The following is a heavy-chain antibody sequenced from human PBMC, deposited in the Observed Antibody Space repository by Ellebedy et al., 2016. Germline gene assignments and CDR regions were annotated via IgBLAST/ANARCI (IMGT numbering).Heavy chain of an antibody. Sequence: GGSLRLXXAASGFTFSSYGMHWVRQAPGKGLEWVAVIWYDGSNKYYADSVKGRFTISRDNSKNTLYLQMNSLRAEDTAVYYCARTYSGSYLGPFDYWGQGTLVTVSS. CDR3: ARTYSGSYLGPFDY. D-gene: IGHD1-26*01. CDR2: IWYDGSNK. J-gene: IGHJ4*02. V-gene: IGHV3-33*01. CDR1: GFTFSSYG.